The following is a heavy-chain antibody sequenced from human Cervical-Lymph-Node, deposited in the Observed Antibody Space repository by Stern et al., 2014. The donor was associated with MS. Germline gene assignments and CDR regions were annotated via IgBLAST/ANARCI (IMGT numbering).Heavy chain of an antibody. V-gene: IGHV1-2*02. J-gene: IGHJ6*02. Sequence: VQLLESGAEVKKPGASVKVSCKASGYSFTAYYMHWVRQALGQGLEWMGWIDPNSGGTKSAQNFQGRVTMTRDTSISTFYMELSGLTSDDTAVFYCARERHSMDVWGQGTTVTVSS. CDR3: ARERHSMDV. CDR2: IDPNSGGT. CDR1: GYSFTAYY.